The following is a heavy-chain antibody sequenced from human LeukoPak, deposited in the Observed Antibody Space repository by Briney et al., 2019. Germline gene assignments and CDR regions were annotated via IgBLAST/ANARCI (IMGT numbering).Heavy chain of an antibody. J-gene: IGHJ6*02. CDR3: AKAFVVVPAAIAYYYYGMDV. D-gene: IGHD2-2*01. Sequence: GGSLRLSCAASGCTFSSYAMSWVRQAPGKGLEWVSAISGSGGSTYYADSVKGRFTISRDNSKNTLYLQMNSLRAEDTAVYYCAKAFVVVPAAIAYYYYGMDVWGQGTTVTVSS. CDR2: ISGSGGST. V-gene: IGHV3-23*01. CDR1: GCTFSSYA.